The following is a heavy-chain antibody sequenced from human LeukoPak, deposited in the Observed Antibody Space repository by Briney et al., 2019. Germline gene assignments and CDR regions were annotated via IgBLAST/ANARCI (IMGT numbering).Heavy chain of an antibody. V-gene: IGHV3-48*03. D-gene: IGHD2-15*01. CDR2: ISSSGSTI. CDR3: ARDRCSGGSCGLDY. CDR1: GFTFSSYE. J-gene: IGHJ4*02. Sequence: PGGSLRLSCAASGFTFSSYEMNWVRQAPGKGLEWVSYISSSGSTIYYADSVKGRFTISRDNAKNSLYLQMNSLRAEDTAVYYYARDRCSGGSCGLDYWGQGTLVTVSS.